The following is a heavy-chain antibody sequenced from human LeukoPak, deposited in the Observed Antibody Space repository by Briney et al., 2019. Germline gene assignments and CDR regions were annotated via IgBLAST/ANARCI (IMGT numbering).Heavy chain of an antibody. CDR3: ARGPYDSSGYYYEGY. CDR1: GFTFSDYY. Sequence: PGGSLRLSCAASGFTFSDYYMSWIRQAPGKGLEWVSAISGSGGSTYYADSVKGRFTISRDNSKNTLYLQMNSLRAEDTAVYYCARGPYDSSGYYYEGYWGQGTLVTVSS. V-gene: IGHV3-23*01. J-gene: IGHJ4*02. D-gene: IGHD3-22*01. CDR2: ISGSGGST.